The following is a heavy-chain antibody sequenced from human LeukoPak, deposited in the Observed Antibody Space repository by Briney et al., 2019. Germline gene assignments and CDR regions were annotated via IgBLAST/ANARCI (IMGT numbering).Heavy chain of an antibody. CDR1: GYTFTGYY. CDR2: INPNSGGT. CDR3: ARDLAAAGSFDY. Sequence: GASVKVSCKASGYTFTGYYMHWVRQAPGQGLEWMGWINPNSGGTNYAQKFQGRVTMARDTSISTAYMELSRLRSDDTAVYYCARDLAAAGSFDYWGQGTLVTVSS. J-gene: IGHJ4*02. D-gene: IGHD6-13*01. V-gene: IGHV1-2*02.